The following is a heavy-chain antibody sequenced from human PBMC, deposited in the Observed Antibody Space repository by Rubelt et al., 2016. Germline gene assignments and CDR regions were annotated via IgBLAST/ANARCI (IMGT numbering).Heavy chain of an antibody. J-gene: IGHJ4*02. D-gene: IGHD3-16*01. CDR3: ARERKQWPHFGGFDF. CDR2: ISAYNGNT. Sequence: QVQLVQSGAEVKKPGASVKVSCKASGYTFTSYGISWVRQAPGQGLEWMGWISAYNGNTNYAQKLQGRVTMTTDTSTSTAYMELRSLLSDDTAMYYCARERKQWPHFGGFDFWGQGTLVTVSS. CDR1: GYTFTSYG. V-gene: IGHV1-18*01.